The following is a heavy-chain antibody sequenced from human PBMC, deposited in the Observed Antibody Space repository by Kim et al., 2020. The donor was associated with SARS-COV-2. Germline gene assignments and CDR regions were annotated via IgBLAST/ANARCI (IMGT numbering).Heavy chain of an antibody. D-gene: IGHD5-18*01. J-gene: IGHJ6*02. CDR3: ARESVDTAMVRAYYYYGMDV. CDR1: GFTVSSNY. CDR2: IYSGGST. V-gene: IGHV3-53*01. Sequence: GSLRLSCAASGFTVSSNYMSWVRQAPGKGLEWVSVIYSGGSTYYADSVKGRFTISRDNSKNTLYLQMNSLRAEDTAVYYCARESVDTAMVRAYYYYGMDVWGQGTTVTVSS.